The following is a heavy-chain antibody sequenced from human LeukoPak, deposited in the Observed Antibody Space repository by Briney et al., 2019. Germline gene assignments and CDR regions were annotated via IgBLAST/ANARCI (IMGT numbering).Heavy chain of an antibody. CDR3: ARAETDYYDSSGYSPAFDY. Sequence: GGSLRLSCAASGFTFSSYAMHWVRQAPGKGLEWVAVISYDGSNKYYADSVKGRFTISRDNSKNTLYLQMNSLRAEDTAVYYCARAETDYYDSSGYSPAFDYWGQGTLVTVSS. V-gene: IGHV3-30-3*01. D-gene: IGHD3-22*01. CDR2: ISYDGSNK. CDR1: GFTFSSYA. J-gene: IGHJ4*02.